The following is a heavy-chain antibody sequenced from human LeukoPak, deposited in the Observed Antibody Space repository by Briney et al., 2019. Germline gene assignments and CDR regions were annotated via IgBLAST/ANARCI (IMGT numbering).Heavy chain of an antibody. D-gene: IGHD6-19*01. V-gene: IGHV3-48*03. CDR2: IGSGGSTT. CDR3: ARDATLSSGWTHDALDI. J-gene: IGHJ3*02. CDR1: GFTFSSYE. Sequence: PGGSLRLSCAASGFTFSSYEMNWVRQAPGKGLEWVSYIGSGGSTTYYANSVKGRFTISRDNAKNSLSLQMNSLRADDTAVYYCARDATLSSGWTHDALDIWRQGTMVPVSS.